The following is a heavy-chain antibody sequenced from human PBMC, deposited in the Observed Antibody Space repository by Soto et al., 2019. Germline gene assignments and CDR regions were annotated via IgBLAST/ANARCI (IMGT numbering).Heavy chain of an antibody. J-gene: IGHJ4*02. D-gene: IGHD5-12*01. V-gene: IGHV3-30*03. CDR3: ARAGGGYPSYEMYYFDY. CDR2: ISSDGTNK. Sequence: QVQLVESGGGVVQPATSLRLSCAASGFTFSLYAMHWVRQAPGKGLEWVAVISSDGTNKYYADSVKGRFTISRDNSKNTLDVQVNSLRAEDTAVYYCARAGGGYPSYEMYYFDYWGQGTLVTVSS. CDR1: GFTFSLYA.